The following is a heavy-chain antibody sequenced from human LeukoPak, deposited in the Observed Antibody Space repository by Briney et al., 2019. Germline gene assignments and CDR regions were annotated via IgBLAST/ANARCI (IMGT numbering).Heavy chain of an antibody. Sequence: SETLSLTCTVSGGSISSSSYYWGWIRQPPGKGLEWIGSIYYSGSTYYNPSLKSRVTISVDTSKDQFSLKLSSVTAADTAVYYCARHGWRSIAAARTLSWFDPWGQGTLVTVSS. CDR2: IYYSGST. D-gene: IGHD6-13*01. CDR1: GGSISSSSYY. V-gene: IGHV4-39*01. CDR3: ARHGWRSIAAARTLSWFDP. J-gene: IGHJ5*02.